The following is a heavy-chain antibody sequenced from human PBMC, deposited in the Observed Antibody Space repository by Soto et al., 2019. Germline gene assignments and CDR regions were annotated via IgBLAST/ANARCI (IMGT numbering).Heavy chain of an antibody. V-gene: IGHV3-30-3*01. Sequence: PGGSLRLSCAASGFTFSSYAMKWVRQAPGKGMEWVAVISFDGSNKYYADSGKGRFTISRDNSKNTLYLQMNSLRAEDTALYFCARGPSSLTRFDYWGQGTLVTVSS. D-gene: IGHD2-2*01. CDR2: ISFDGSNK. CDR3: ARGPSSLTRFDY. CDR1: GFTFSSYA. J-gene: IGHJ4*02.